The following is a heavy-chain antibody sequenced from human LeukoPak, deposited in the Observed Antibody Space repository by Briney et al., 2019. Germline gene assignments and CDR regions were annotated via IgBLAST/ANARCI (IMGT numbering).Heavy chain of an antibody. Sequence: PSETLSLTCAVYGGSFSGYYWSWIRQPPGKGLEWIGEINHSGSTNYNPSLKSRVTISVDTPKNQFSLKLSSVTAADTAVYYCARSPSAFDIWGQGTMVTVSS. J-gene: IGHJ3*02. V-gene: IGHV4-34*01. CDR2: INHSGST. CDR1: GGSFSGYY. CDR3: ARSPSAFDI.